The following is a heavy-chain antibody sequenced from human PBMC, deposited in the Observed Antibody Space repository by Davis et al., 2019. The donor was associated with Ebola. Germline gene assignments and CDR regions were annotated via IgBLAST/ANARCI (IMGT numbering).Heavy chain of an antibody. CDR2: ISSSGSTI. V-gene: IGHV3-11*01. D-gene: IGHD2-15*01. J-gene: IGHJ6*04. CDR3: ARGGVVAATANLYYYYGMDV. CDR1: GFTFSDYY. Sequence: PGGSLRLSCAASGFTFSDYYMSWIRQAPGKGLEWVSYISSSGSTIYYADSVKGRFTISRDNAKNSLYLQMNSLRAEDTAVYYCARGGVVAATANLYYYYGMDVWGKGTTVTVSS.